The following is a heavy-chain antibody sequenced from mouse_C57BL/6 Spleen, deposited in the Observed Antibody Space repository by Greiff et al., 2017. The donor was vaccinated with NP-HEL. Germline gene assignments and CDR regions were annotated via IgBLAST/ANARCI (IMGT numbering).Heavy chain of an antibody. Sequence: VMLVESGAELARPGASVKMSCKASGYTFTSYTMHWVKQRPGQGLEWIGYINPSSGYTKYNQKFKDKATLTADKSSSTAYMQLSSLTSEDSAVYYCARWGYGSSGYFDVWGTGTTVTVSS. CDR2: INPSSGYT. D-gene: IGHD1-1*01. CDR1: GYTFTSYT. J-gene: IGHJ1*03. V-gene: IGHV1-4*01. CDR3: ARWGYGSSGYFDV.